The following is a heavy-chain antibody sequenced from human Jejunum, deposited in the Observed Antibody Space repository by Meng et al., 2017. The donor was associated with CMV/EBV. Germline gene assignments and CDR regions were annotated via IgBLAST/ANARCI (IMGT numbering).Heavy chain of an antibody. CDR1: GGAIISGDRY. CDR2: VYYSGTT. CDR3: VLMIPADTNYFDP. J-gene: IGHJ5*02. Sequence: GGAIISGDRYWTGIRQSPGKGLEWIGNVYYSGTTSYNRSLKSRVTISVDTSKNQFSLKLASVIAADTAVYYCVLMIPADTNYFDPWGQGTLVTVSS. D-gene: IGHD6-25*01. V-gene: IGHV4-30-4*01.